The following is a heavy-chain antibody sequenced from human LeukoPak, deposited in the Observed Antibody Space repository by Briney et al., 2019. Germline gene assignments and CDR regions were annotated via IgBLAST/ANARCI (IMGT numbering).Heavy chain of an antibody. Sequence: PGRSLRLSCAASGFTFSGYGIHWVRQAPGKGLEWVVFLSYDGSNKFYADSVKGRFTISRDNSETTLYLQMNSLRAEDTAVYYCARALYNNGWYYFDYWGQGTLVTVSS. CDR2: LSYDGSNK. CDR3: ARALYNNGWYYFDY. CDR1: GFTFSGYG. J-gene: IGHJ4*02. V-gene: IGHV3-33*01. D-gene: IGHD6-19*01.